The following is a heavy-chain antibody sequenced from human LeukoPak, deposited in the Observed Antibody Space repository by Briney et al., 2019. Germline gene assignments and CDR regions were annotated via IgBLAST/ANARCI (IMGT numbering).Heavy chain of an antibody. CDR1: GFTFGTHA. Sequence: GGSLRLSCAASGFTFGTHAMTWVRQAPGKGLEWVSGMSGRGDTSYYADSVKGRFTISRGNSKNTLFLQMNSLRAEDTAVYYCAKLAGIRGWFVYYFDYWGQGTLVTVS. CDR2: MSGRGDTS. V-gene: IGHV3-23*01. CDR3: AKLAGIRGWFVYYFDY. D-gene: IGHD6-19*01. J-gene: IGHJ4*02.